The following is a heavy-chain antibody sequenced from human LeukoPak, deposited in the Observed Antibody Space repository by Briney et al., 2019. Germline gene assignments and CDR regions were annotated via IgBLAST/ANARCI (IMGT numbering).Heavy chain of an antibody. CDR1: GFTVRNYA. CDR2: IGARDGRT. V-gene: IGHV3-23*01. Sequence: GGSLRLSCAASGFTVRNYAMTWVRQAPGKGLDWVALIGARDGRTYYADPVKGRFTISRDNSMNTLYLQMDSLRTEDTAVYYCAKASKGWKLYYFDYWGQGTLVTVSS. J-gene: IGHJ4*02. D-gene: IGHD3-16*01. CDR3: AKASKGWKLYYFDY.